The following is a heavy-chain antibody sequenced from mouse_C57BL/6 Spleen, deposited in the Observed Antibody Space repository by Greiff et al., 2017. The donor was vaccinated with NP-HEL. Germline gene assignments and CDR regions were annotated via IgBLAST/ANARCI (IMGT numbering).Heavy chain of an antibody. V-gene: IGHV5-9-1*02. D-gene: IGHD1-1*01. CDR3: TREGYYGCPNPHFDY. CDR1: GFTFSSYA. J-gene: IGHJ2*01. Sequence: EVKLVESGEGLVKPGGSLTLSCAASGFTFSSYAMSWVRQTPEKRLEWVAYISSGGDYIYYADTVKGRFTISRDNARNTLYLQMSSLKSEDTAMYYCTREGYYGCPNPHFDYWGQGTTLTVSS. CDR2: ISSGGDYI.